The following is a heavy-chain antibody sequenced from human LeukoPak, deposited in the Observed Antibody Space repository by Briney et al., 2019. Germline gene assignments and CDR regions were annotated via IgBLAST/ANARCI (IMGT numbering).Heavy chain of an antibody. CDR1: GFTVSSNY. V-gene: IGHV3-53*01. CDR2: IYSGGST. Sequence: GGSLRLSCAASGFTVSSNYMSWVRQAPGKGLEWVSVIYSGGSTYYADSVKGRFTISRDNSKNTLYLQMNSLRAEDTAVYYCTRDRTYFYDYWGQGTLVTVSS. CDR3: TRDRTYFYDY. D-gene: IGHD2/OR15-2a*01. J-gene: IGHJ4*02.